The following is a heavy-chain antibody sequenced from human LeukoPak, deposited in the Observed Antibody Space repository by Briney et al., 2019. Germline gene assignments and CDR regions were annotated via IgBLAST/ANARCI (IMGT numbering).Heavy chain of an antibody. CDR3: ARVSFGPASEWFDP. Sequence: PGGSLRLSCAASGFNVRSKYMSWVRQAPGKGLECDSVFYSGGTTAYADSVKGRFTVSIDNSNNTLYLQMNSRRAEDTAVYYCARVSFGPASEWFDPWGQGTLVTVSS. D-gene: IGHD3/OR15-3a*01. CDR2: FYSGGTT. CDR1: GFNVRSKY. J-gene: IGHJ5*02. V-gene: IGHV3-53*01.